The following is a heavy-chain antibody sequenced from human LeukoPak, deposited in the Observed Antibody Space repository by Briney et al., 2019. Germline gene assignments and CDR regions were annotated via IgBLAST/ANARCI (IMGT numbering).Heavy chain of an antibody. D-gene: IGHD3-22*01. J-gene: IGHJ4*02. Sequence: GGSLRLSCAASGFTFSSYWMTWVRQAPGKGLGWVAHVKPDGSEKSYVDSVKGRFTISRDNAQNSLYLQMNSLRAEDTAVYYCARDRGYYVFDYWGQGTLVTVSS. CDR2: VKPDGSEK. CDR3: ARDRGYYVFDY. V-gene: IGHV3-7*01. CDR1: GFTFSSYW.